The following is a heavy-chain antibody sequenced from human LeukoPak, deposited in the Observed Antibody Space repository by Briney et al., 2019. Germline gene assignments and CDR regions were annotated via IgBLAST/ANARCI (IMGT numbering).Heavy chain of an antibody. CDR2: IGTAGDT. J-gene: IGHJ3*02. CDR1: GFTFSSYD. CDR3: ARGYCSSTSCYNAFDI. V-gene: IGHV3-13*01. D-gene: IGHD2-2*02. Sequence: SGGSLRLSCAASGFTFSSYDMHWVRQPTGKGLEWVSTIGTAGDTYYPVSVKGRFTISRENAKKSLYLQMNSLRAGDTAVYYCARGYCSSTSCYNAFDIWGQGTMVTVSS.